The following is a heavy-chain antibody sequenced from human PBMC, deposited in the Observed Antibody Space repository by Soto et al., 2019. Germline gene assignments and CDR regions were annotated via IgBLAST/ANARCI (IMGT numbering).Heavy chain of an antibody. CDR1: GGTFSSYT. Sequence: QVQLVQSGAEVKKPGSSVKVSCKASGGTFSSYTISWVRQAPGQGLEWMGRIIPILGIANYAQKFQGRVTITADKSTSTAYMELSSLRSEDTAVYYGARACESGYDYGYWGQGTLVTVSS. V-gene: IGHV1-69*02. CDR3: ARACESGYDYGY. D-gene: IGHD5-12*01. J-gene: IGHJ4*02. CDR2: IIPILGIA.